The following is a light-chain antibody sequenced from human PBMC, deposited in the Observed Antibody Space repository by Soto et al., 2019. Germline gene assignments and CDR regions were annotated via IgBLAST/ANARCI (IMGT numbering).Light chain of an antibody. J-gene: IGKJ5*01. CDR2: DAS. CDR1: QRVSTW. Sequence: DIQMTQSPSTLSASIGDRVTLTCRASQRVSTWLAWYQQKPGKAPRLLIYDASSLQSGVPSRFSGSGSGTEFTLTISSLQPDDSATYYCQQCNRYPITFGQGTRLEIK. V-gene: IGKV1-5*01. CDR3: QQCNRYPIT.